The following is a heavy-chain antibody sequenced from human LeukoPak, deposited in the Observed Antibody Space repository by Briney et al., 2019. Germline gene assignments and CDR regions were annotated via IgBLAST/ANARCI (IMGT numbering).Heavy chain of an antibody. CDR2: IYYSGST. Sequence: PSETLSLTCTVSGGSISSYYWSWIRQPPGKGLEWIGYIYYSGSTNYNPSLKSRVTISVDTSKNQFSLKLSSVTAADTAVYYCAGDRYGDYWFDPWGQGTLVTVSS. V-gene: IGHV4-59*01. CDR3: AGDRYGDYWFDP. D-gene: IGHD4-17*01. CDR1: GGSISSYY. J-gene: IGHJ5*02.